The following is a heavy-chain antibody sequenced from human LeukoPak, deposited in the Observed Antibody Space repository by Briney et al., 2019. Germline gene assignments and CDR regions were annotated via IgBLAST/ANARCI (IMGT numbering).Heavy chain of an antibody. D-gene: IGHD3-22*01. Sequence: GGSLRLSCAASGFTFSRFGMNWVRQAPGKGLEWVSYITSSSDTTYYADSVKGRFTISRDNAKNSLYLQMNSLRAEDTAVYYCARPSTDYYDGSGYYFEYFDYWGQGTLVTVSS. J-gene: IGHJ4*02. CDR2: ITSSSDTT. CDR3: ARPSTDYYDGSGYYFEYFDY. V-gene: IGHV3-48*01. CDR1: GFTFSRFG.